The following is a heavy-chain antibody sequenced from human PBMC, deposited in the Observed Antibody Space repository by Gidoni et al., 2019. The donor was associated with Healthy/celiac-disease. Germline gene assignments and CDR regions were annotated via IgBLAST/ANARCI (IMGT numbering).Heavy chain of an antibody. V-gene: IGHV5-51*01. D-gene: IGHD3-3*01. CDR3: ARHLSTYYDFWSGYSGWFDH. Sequence: EVQLVQSGAEVKKPGESLKISCTGSGYSFPSYWIGWGRKLPGKNLEGMGIIYPGDSDTRYSTSFKGQVTISADKSISTAYLQWSSLKASDTAMYYCARHLSTYYDFWSGYSGWFDHWGQGTLVTVSS. CDR1: GYSFPSYW. CDR2: IYPGDSDT. J-gene: IGHJ5*02.